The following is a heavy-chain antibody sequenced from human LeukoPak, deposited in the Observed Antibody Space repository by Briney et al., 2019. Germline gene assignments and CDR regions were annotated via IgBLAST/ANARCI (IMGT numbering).Heavy chain of an antibody. J-gene: IGHJ4*02. CDR2: IYTSGGT. CDR1: GGSIRSDY. Sequence: SETLSLTCIVSGGSIRSDYWSWIRQPAGKGLEWIGRIYTSGGTNYNPSLKSRVTMSVDTSKNQFSLKLSSVTAADTAVYYCARGYYYDSSVYFDYWGQGTLVPVSS. D-gene: IGHD3-22*01. V-gene: IGHV4-4*07. CDR3: ARGYYYDSSVYFDY.